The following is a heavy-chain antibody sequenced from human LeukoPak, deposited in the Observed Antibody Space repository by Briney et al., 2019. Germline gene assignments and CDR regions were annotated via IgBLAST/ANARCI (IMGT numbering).Heavy chain of an antibody. V-gene: IGHV1-69*13. CDR3: AVPGGWRSNWFDP. J-gene: IGHJ5*02. CDR2: IIPIFGTA. Sequence: GASVKVSCKASGGTFSSYAISWVRQAPGQGLEWMGGIIPIFGTANYAQKFQGRVTITADESTSTAYMELSSLRSEDTAVYYCAVPGGWRSNWFDPWGQGTLVTVSS. CDR1: GGTFSSYA. D-gene: IGHD6-19*01.